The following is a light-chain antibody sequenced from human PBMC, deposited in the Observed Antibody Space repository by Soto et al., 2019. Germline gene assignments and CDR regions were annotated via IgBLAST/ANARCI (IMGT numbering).Light chain of an antibody. V-gene: IGKV2-30*01. CDR3: MQGTHWPPYT. CDR1: RSLAYIDGNTY. CDR2: NVS. J-gene: IGKJ2*01. Sequence: DVLMTQSPLSLPVTLGQPASISCWSSRSLAYIDGNTYLNWFQQRPGQSPRRLIYNVSNRDSGVPDRFSGSGPGTAFTLKISRVEAEDVAVYYCMQGTHWPPYTFGQGTKLEIK.